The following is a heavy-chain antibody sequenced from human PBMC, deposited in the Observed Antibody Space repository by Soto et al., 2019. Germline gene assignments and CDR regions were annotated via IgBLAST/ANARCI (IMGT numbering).Heavy chain of an antibody. D-gene: IGHD2-21*01. V-gene: IGHV4-59*01. CDR3: ARGYLGNDWYYYFDN. CDR1: SGSISGYY. J-gene: IGHJ4*02. Sequence: QVQLQESGPGLVKPSETLSLTCTVSSGSISGYYCGWIRQPPGEGLEWIGYIHYSGNPHYNPSLKSRVAISVDTSRSQFSLRLSSVTAADTAVYYCARGYLGNDWYYYFDNWGQGALVTVSS. CDR2: IHYSGNP.